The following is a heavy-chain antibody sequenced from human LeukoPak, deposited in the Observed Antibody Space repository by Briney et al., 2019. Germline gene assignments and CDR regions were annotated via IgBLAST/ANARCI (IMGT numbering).Heavy chain of an antibody. CDR3: ARDKGVYFDY. CDR2: ISAGGGIT. V-gene: IGHV3-23*01. J-gene: IGHJ4*02. Sequence: GGSLRLSCAASRFIFSSYVMSWVRQAPGKGLDWVSSISAGGGITYYGDSVKGRFTISRDNAKNSLYLQMNSLRVEDTAVYYCARDKGVYFDYWGQGTLVTVSS. CDR1: RFIFSSYV.